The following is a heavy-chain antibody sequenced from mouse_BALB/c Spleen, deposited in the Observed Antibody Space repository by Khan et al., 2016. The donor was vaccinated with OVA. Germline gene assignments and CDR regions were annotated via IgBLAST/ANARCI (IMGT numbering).Heavy chain of an antibody. J-gene: IGHJ3*01. CDR2: ISNGGSYT. V-gene: IGHV5-6*01. D-gene: IGHD1-2*01. CDR1: GFTFSSYG. CDR3: ARHRFTTPTAWFAY. Sequence: EVELVESGGDLVKPGGSLNLSCEASGFTFSSYGMSWLRQTPDKRLEWVATISNGGSYTYYPDSVKGRLTISRDNAKNTLYLQMSSWRSEETAMYYCARHRFTTPTAWFAYWGQGSLVTVSA.